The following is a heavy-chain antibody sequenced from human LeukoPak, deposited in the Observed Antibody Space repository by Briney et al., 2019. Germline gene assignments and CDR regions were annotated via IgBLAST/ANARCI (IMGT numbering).Heavy chain of an antibody. D-gene: IGHD3-22*01. CDR2: MNPNSGNT. CDR1: GYTFTSYD. V-gene: IGHV1-8*03. J-gene: IGHJ3*02. Sequence: ASVKVSCKASGYTFTSYDINWVRQATGQGLEWMGWMNPNSGNTGYAQKFQGRVTITRNTSISTAYMELSSLRSEDTAVYYCARQAITMIVVVRDAFDIWGQGTMVTVSS. CDR3: ARQAITMIVVVRDAFDI.